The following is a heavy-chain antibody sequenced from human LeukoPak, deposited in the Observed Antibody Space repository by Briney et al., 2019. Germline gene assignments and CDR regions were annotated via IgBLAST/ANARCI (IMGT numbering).Heavy chain of an antibody. CDR3: ARDRYYGSENYYYYYHMDV. Sequence: GRSLRLSCAASGFSFSSYGMHWVRQAPGKGLERVAVIWYDGNNKYYADSVKGRFTISRDNSKNTLHLQMNSLRAEDTALYYCARDRYYGSENYYYYYHMDVWSTGTTVTVSS. D-gene: IGHD3-10*01. V-gene: IGHV3-33*01. CDR1: GFSFSSYG. CDR2: IWYDGNNK. J-gene: IGHJ6*03.